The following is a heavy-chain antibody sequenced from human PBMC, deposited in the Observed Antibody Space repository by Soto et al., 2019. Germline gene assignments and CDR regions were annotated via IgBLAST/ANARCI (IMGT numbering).Heavy chain of an antibody. Sequence: SETLSLTCAGYGGSFSGYYWSWIRQPPGKGLEWIGEINHSGTTNYNPSLKSRVTISVDTSKNQFSLKLSSVTAADTAVYYCARPTRQWLGLRYYYGMDVWGQGTTVTVSS. D-gene: IGHD6-19*01. CDR2: INHSGTT. V-gene: IGHV4-34*01. CDR3: ARPTRQWLGLRYYYGMDV. CDR1: GGSFSGYY. J-gene: IGHJ6*02.